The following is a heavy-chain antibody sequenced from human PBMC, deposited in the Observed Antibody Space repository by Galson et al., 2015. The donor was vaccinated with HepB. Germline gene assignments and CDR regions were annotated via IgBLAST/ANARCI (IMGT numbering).Heavy chain of an antibody. J-gene: IGHJ6*02. Sequence: SLRLSCAASGFTFSDYYMSWIRQAPGKGLEWVSYISSSGSTIYYADSVKGRFTISRDNAKNSLYLQMNSLRAEDTAVYYCARDLEEYFWSGYYKVGGDGWDVWGQGTTVTVSS. CDR2: ISSSGSTI. CDR1: GFTFSDYY. D-gene: IGHD3-3*01. CDR3: ARDLEEYFWSGYYKVGGDGWDV. V-gene: IGHV3-11*01.